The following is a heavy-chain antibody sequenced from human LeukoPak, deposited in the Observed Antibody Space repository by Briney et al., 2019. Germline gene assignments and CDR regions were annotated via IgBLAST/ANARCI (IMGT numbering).Heavy chain of an antibody. CDR1: GFTFSGYW. D-gene: IGHD3-10*01. J-gene: IGHJ4*02. CDR2: IYSGGST. V-gene: IGHV3-53*01. Sequence: GGSLRLSCAASGFTFSGYWMNWVRQAPGKGLEWVSVIYSGGSTYYADSVKGRFTISRDNSKNTLYLQMNSLRAEDTAVYYCARGNTMVRGVQLYYFDYWGQGTLVTVSS. CDR3: ARGNTMVRGVQLYYFDY.